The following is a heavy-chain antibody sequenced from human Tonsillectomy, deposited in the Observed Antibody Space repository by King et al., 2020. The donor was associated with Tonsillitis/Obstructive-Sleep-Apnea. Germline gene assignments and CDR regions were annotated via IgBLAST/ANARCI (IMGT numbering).Heavy chain of an antibody. V-gene: IGHV1-18*01. CDR3: ARDPRSHYYDTSGYYTFEY. J-gene: IGHJ4*02. CDR1: GYTFTTYG. D-gene: IGHD3-22*01. CDR2: ISAYNGDT. Sequence: VQLVESGAEVKKPGASVKVSCKASGYTFTTYGISWVRQAPGQGLEWMGWISAYNGDTNYAQKLQDRVTMTTDTSTSTAYMEVRSLRSDDTAVYYCARDPRSHYYDTSGYYTFEYWGQGTLVTVSS.